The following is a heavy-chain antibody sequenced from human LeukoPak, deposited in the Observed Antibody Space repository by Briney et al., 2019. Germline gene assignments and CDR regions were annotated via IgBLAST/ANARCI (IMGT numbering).Heavy chain of an antibody. CDR2: IVPIFGTA. Sequence: GASVKVSCKASGYTVTSYAISWVRQAPGQGLEWRGGIVPIFGTANYAQMLQGRATTTADKSTSTAYMELSTLRSEDTAVYYCARDQGVEMATISGMDEAFDIWGQGTRVTVSS. D-gene: IGHD5-24*01. J-gene: IGHJ3*02. CDR1: GYTVTSYA. CDR3: ARDQGVEMATISGMDEAFDI. V-gene: IGHV1-69*06.